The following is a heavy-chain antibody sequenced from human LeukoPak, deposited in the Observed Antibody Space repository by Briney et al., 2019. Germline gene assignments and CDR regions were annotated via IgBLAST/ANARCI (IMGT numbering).Heavy chain of an antibody. J-gene: IGHJ4*02. D-gene: IGHD3-10*01. CDR1: GFTFSSYA. CDR2: ISYDGSNK. V-gene: IGHV3-30*04. CDR3: AKVAKYYYGPETYYFFEQ. Sequence: GGSLRLSCAASGFTFSSYAMHWVRQAPGKGLEWVAVISYDGSNKYYVDSVKGRFTVSRDYAKNSLYLQMNSLRVEDTAVYYCAKVAKYYYGPETYYFFEQWGQGTPVTASS.